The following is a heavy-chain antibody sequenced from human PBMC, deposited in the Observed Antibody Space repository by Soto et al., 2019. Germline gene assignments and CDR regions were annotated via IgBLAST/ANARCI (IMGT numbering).Heavy chain of an antibody. CDR2: INHSGST. Sequence: SETLSLTCAVYGGSFSGYYWSWIRQPPGKGLEWIGEINHSGSTNYNPSLKSRVTISVDTSKNQFSLKLSSVTAADTAVYYCAREAVAATGYYYYMDVWGKGTTVT. D-gene: IGHD2-15*01. CDR1: GGSFSGYY. V-gene: IGHV4-34*01. CDR3: AREAVAATGYYYYMDV. J-gene: IGHJ6*03.